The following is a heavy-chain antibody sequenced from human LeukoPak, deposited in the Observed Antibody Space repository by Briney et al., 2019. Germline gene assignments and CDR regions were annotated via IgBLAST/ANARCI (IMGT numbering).Heavy chain of an antibody. CDR2: ISGRGRTI. Sequence: VGSLRDSFAASRFTFCSYEMNWVRQAPGKGLEWVSHISGRGRTIYNAHSVRGRVTISRDKAQKSLYLQMNSLRAEDRAVYYCARDRKVAGTFYGMDVWGQGTTVTVSS. J-gene: IGHJ6*02. CDR1: RFTFCSYE. V-gene: IGHV3-48*03. CDR3: ARDRKVAGTFYGMDV. D-gene: IGHD6-19*01.